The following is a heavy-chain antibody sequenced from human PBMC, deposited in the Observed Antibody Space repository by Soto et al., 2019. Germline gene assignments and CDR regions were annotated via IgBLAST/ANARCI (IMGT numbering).Heavy chain of an antibody. V-gene: IGHV4-59*08. CDR3: ARHGAPAAAIRY. Sequence: SETLCLTCTVSGGSLSSYYWSWIRQPPGKGREWIGYIYYSGSTNYNPSLKSRVTISVDTSKNQFSLKLSSVTAADTAVYYCARHGAPAAAIRYWGQGTLVTVSS. J-gene: IGHJ4*02. D-gene: IGHD2-2*02. CDR1: GGSLSSYY. CDR2: IYYSGST.